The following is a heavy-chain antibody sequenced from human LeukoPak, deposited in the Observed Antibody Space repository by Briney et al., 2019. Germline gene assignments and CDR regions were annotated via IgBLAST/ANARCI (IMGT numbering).Heavy chain of an antibody. J-gene: IGHJ4*02. CDR1: GFTFSNYA. CDR2: ISGSGGTT. CDR3: ADDSGY. D-gene: IGHD3-10*01. V-gene: IGHV3-23*01. Sequence: GGSLRLSCAASGFTFSNYAMSWVRQAPGKGLDWVSSISGSGGTTYYADSVKGRFTISRDNSKDTLYLQMNSLRVEDAAVYYCADDSGYWGQGTLVTVSS.